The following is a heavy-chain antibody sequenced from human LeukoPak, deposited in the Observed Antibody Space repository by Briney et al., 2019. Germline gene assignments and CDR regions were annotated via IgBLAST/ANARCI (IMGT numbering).Heavy chain of an antibody. Sequence: GGSLRLSCAASGFTFSSYGMHWVRQAPGKGLEWVAFIRYDGSNKYYADSVKGRFTISRDNSKNTLYLQMNSLRAEDTAVYYCAKDLSAAGTPGGHDYWGQGTLVTVSS. J-gene: IGHJ4*02. CDR3: AKDLSAAGTPGGHDY. V-gene: IGHV3-30*02. CDR2: IRYDGSNK. D-gene: IGHD6-13*01. CDR1: GFTFSSYG.